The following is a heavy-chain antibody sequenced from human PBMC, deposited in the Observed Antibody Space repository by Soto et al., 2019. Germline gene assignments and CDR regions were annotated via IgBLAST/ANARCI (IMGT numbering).Heavy chain of an antibody. D-gene: IGHD2-15*01. CDR3: ARLAEYCNGIKCYSNFDF. V-gene: IGHV1-8*01. CDR1: GYNFTNFD. CDR2: MNPSSGET. J-gene: IGHJ4*01. Sequence: GGSVKVSCKTSGYNFTNFDINWVRQAPGRGLVWMGWMNPSSGETGSAQNFQGRVTMTRDISTRTFFMQLTSLRSEDTAIYYCARLAEYCNGIKCYSNFDFWGRGTQVTVSS.